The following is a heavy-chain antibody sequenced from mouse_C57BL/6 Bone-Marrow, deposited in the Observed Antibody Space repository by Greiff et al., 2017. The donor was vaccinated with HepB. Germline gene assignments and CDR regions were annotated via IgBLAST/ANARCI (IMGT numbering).Heavy chain of an antibody. Sequence: VQLQQSGAELVRPGSSVKLSCKASGYTFTSYWMHWVKQRPIQGLEWIGNIDPSDSETHYNQKFKDKATLTVDKSSSTAYMQLSSLTSEDSAVYYCARWGYYGSSFWFAYWGQGTLVTVSA. CDR2: IDPSDSET. V-gene: IGHV1-52*01. J-gene: IGHJ3*01. D-gene: IGHD1-1*01. CDR1: GYTFTSYW. CDR3: ARWGYYGSSFWFAY.